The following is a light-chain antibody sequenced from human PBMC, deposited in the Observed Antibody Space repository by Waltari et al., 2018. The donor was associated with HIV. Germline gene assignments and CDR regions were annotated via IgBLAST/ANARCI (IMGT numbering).Light chain of an antibody. J-gene: IGKJ1*01. CDR1: QSVGTS. Sequence: DIHMSQFPPTLTASVGDRVKITCRASQSVGTSLAWYQQKPGEAPKLLIFKATDVEGGVPSRFSGSASGTEFTLTIDSLHPDDSGTYYSHQYSNYLGSFGQGTKVEVK. CDR2: KAT. CDR3: HQYSNYLGS. V-gene: IGKV1-5*03.